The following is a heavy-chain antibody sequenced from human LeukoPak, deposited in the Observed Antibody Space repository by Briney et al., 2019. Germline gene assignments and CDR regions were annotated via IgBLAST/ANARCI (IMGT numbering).Heavy chain of an antibody. V-gene: IGHV3-21*01. J-gene: IGHJ4*02. Sequence: PGGSLRLSCAAPGITFSNYNMNWVRQAPGKGLEWISSITSSSSYTFYADSVKGRFTISRDNAKNSLYLQMNSLRAEDTAIYYCATKMFNSDKSKYRHFDFWGLGTLVTVSS. CDR3: ATKMFNSDKSKYRHFDF. CDR2: ITSSSSYT. CDR1: GITFSNYN. D-gene: IGHD3-10*02.